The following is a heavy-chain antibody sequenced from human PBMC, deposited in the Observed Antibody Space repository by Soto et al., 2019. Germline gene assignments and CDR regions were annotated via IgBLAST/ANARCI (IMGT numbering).Heavy chain of an antibody. CDR2: IYHSGST. CDR1: GGSISRGCYS. Sequence: PSGTLSLSCAVPGGSISRGCYSWSWIRQPPGKGLEWIGYIYHSGSTYYNPSLKSRVTISVDRSKNQFSLKLSSVTAADTAVYYCAAGGGLPRYYWGQGTLVTVSS. D-gene: IGHD5-12*01. V-gene: IGHV4-30-2*01. CDR3: AAGGGLPRYY. J-gene: IGHJ4*02.